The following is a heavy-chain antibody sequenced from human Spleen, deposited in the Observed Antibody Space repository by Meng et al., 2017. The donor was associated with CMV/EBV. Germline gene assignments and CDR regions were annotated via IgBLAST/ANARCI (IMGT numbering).Heavy chain of an antibody. CDR1: GFTFSSYW. Sequence: GESLKISCAASGFTFSSYWMHWVRQAPGKGLVWVSRINSDGSSTSYADSVKGRFTISRDNAKNTLYLQMNSLRAEDTAVYYCARDYYGSGSYYWELDCWGQGTLVTVYS. J-gene: IGHJ4*02. CDR2: INSDGSST. V-gene: IGHV3-74*01. CDR3: ARDYYGSGSYYWELDC. D-gene: IGHD3-10*01.